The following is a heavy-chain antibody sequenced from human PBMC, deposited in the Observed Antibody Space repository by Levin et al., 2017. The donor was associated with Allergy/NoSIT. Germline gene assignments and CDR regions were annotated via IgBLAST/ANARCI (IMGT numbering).Heavy chain of an antibody. J-gene: IGHJ6*02. CDR3: AADSSYYYYYGMDV. CDR1: GGSISSSSYY. Sequence: PSETLSLTCTVSGGSISSSSYYWGWIRQPPGKGLEWIGSIYYSGSTYYNPSLKSRVTISVDTSKNQFSLKLSSVTAADTAVYYCAADSSYYYYYGMDVWGQGTTVTVSS. CDR2: IYYSGST. V-gene: IGHV4-39*01.